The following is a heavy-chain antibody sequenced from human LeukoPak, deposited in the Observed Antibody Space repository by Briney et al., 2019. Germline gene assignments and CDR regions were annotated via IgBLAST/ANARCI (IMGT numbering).Heavy chain of an antibody. CDR2: ISSSGSTI. D-gene: IGHD3-9*01. Sequence: PGGSLRLSCAASGFTFSDYYMSWIRQAPGKGLEWVSYISSSGSTIYYADSVKGRFTISRDNAKNTLYLQMNSLRAEDTAVYYCAKDDILTGYNLEFWGQGTLVTVSS. V-gene: IGHV3-11*04. CDR1: GFTFSDYY. CDR3: AKDDILTGYNLEF. J-gene: IGHJ4*02.